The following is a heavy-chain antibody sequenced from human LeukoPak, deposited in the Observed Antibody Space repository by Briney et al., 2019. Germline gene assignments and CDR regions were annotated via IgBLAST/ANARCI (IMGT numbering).Heavy chain of an antibody. Sequence: PGGSLRLSCAASGFTFSSYSMNWVRQAPGKGLEWVAVISYDGSNKYYADSVKGRFTISRDNSKNTLYLQMNSLRAEDTAVYYCARDITIFPGFYYGMDVWGQGTTVTVSS. J-gene: IGHJ6*02. CDR1: GFTFSSYS. V-gene: IGHV3-30*03. CDR3: ARDITIFPGFYYGMDV. D-gene: IGHD3-9*01. CDR2: ISYDGSNK.